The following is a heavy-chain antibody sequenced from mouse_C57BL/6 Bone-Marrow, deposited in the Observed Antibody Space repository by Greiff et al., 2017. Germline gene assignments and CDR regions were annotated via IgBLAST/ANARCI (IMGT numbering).Heavy chain of an antibody. J-gene: IGHJ1*03. CDR1: GYSITSGYY. D-gene: IGHD1-1*01. CDR2: ISYDGSN. Sequence: EVQRVESGPGLVKPSQSLSLTCSVTGYSITSGYYWNWIRQFPGNKLEWMGYISYDGSNNYNPSLKNRISITRDTSKNQFFLKLNSVTTEDTATYYCARDESYYYGHWYFDVWGTGTTVTVSS. V-gene: IGHV3-6*01. CDR3: ARDESYYYGHWYFDV.